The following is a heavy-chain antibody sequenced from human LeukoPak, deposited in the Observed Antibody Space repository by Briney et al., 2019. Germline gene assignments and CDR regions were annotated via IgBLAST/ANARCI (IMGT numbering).Heavy chain of an antibody. Sequence: GGSLRLSCAASGFTFSSYWMPWVRQAPGKGLEWVANIKQDGSEKYYVDSVKGRFTISRDNAKNSLYLQMNSLRAEDTAVYSCVRDGDTSGYTNWGQGTLVTVSS. CDR2: IKQDGSEK. V-gene: IGHV3-7*01. CDR3: VRDGDTSGYTN. J-gene: IGHJ4*02. D-gene: IGHD3-22*01. CDR1: GFTFSSYW.